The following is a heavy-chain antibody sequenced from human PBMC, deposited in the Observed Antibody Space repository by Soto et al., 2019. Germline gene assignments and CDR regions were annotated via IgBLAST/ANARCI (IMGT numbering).Heavy chain of an antibody. V-gene: IGHV3-23*01. CDR1: GFTFSSYA. Sequence: GGSLRLSCAASGFTFSSYAMSWVRQAPGKGLEWVSAISGSGGSTYYADSVKGRFTISRDNSKNTLYLQMNSLRAEDTAVYYCAKGSEFSITMIVVVPDAFDIWGQGTMVTVSS. D-gene: IGHD3-22*01. CDR3: AKGSEFSITMIVVVPDAFDI. J-gene: IGHJ3*02. CDR2: ISGSGGST.